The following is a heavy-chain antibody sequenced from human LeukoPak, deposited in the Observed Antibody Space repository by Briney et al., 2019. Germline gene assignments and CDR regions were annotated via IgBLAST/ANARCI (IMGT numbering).Heavy chain of an antibody. CDR3: AKTPTPASDQMTFQH. CDR1: GYSFTSYL. J-gene: IGHJ1*01. D-gene: IGHD2-21*01. V-gene: IGHV5-10-1*01. CDR2: IDRSDSYT. Sequence: GEFLKISCNGSGYSFTSYLNSWVRQMPGKGLEWMGMIDRSDSYTNYSPSFQGHVIISDDKSISPAYLQWSSLKASNTAMYYCAKTPTPASDQMTFQHWGQGTLVTVSS.